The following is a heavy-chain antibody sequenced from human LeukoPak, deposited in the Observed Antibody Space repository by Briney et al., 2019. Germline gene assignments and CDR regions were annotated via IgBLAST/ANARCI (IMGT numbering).Heavy chain of an antibody. Sequence: GGSLRLSCAASGFTVSSNYMSWVRQAPGKGLEWVSVIYSGGSTYYADSVKGRFTISRDNAKNSLYLQMNSLRAEDTAVYYCARARSSSWYESNYMDVWGKGTTVTISS. CDR1: GFTVSSNY. CDR3: ARARSSSWYESNYMDV. CDR2: IYSGGST. J-gene: IGHJ6*03. D-gene: IGHD6-13*01. V-gene: IGHV3-66*01.